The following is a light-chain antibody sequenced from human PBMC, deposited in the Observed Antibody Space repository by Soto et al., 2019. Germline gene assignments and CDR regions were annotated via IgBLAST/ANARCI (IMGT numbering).Light chain of an antibody. V-gene: IGKV1-9*01. Sequence: DIQLTQSPSFLSASVGDRVAITCRASQGISSYLAWYQQKPGKAPKLLIYAASTLQSGVPSRFSGSGSGTEFTPTISSLQPEDFATYYCQQLNSYPRTFGQVTKVEIK. CDR3: QQLNSYPRT. CDR2: AAS. CDR1: QGISSY. J-gene: IGKJ1*01.